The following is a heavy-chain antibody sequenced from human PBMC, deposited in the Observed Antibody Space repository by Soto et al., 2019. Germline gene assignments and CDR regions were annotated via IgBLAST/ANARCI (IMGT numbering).Heavy chain of an antibody. CDR2: IYYSENT. J-gene: IGHJ5*02. D-gene: IGHD3-3*01. Sequence: PSETLSLTCTVSGGSISSSSNHWGWIRQPPGKGMEWIGNIYYSENTYYNPSLKSRVTISVDTSKNQFSLRLTSVTAADTAVYYCARGRDFDFWSGYYNRNWFDPWGQGTLVTVSS. V-gene: IGHV4-39*01. CDR3: ARGRDFDFWSGYYNRNWFDP. CDR1: GGSISSSSNH.